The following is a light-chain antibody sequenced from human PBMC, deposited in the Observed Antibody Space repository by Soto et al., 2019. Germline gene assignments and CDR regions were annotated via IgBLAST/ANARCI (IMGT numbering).Light chain of an antibody. CDR1: QGISSY. CDR2: AAS. Sequence: IPLTQSPSSLSASVGYRVTITCRASQGISSYLAWYQQKPGKAPKLLIYAASTLQSGVPSRFSGSGSGTDFTLTISSLQPEDFATYYCQQLNSYPMYTFGQGTKLEIK. V-gene: IGKV1-9*01. J-gene: IGKJ2*01. CDR3: QQLNSYPMYT.